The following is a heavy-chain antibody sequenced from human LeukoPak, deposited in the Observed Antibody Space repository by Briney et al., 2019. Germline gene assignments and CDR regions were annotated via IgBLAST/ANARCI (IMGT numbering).Heavy chain of an antibody. CDR1: GGSISSSNW. CDR3: ARTEGGSGYYGMDV. CDR2: IYHSGST. D-gene: IGHD3-16*01. J-gene: IGHJ6*02. V-gene: IGHV4-4*02. Sequence: KASETLSLTRAVSGGSISSSNWWSWVRQPPGKGLEWIGEIYHSGSTNYNPSLKSRVTISVDKSKNQFSLKLSSVTAADTAVYYCARTEGGSGYYGMDVWGQGTTVTVSS.